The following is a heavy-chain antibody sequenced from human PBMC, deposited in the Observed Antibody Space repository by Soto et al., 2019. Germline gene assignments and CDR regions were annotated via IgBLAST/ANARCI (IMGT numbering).Heavy chain of an antibody. Sequence: SETLSLTCTVSGGSISSYYWSWIRQPPGKGLEWIGYIYYSGSTNYNPSLKSRVTISVDTSKNQFSLKLNSVTAADTAVYYCARGMTTVTTLAYWGQGTLVTVSS. J-gene: IGHJ4*02. CDR1: GGSISSYY. D-gene: IGHD4-4*01. CDR3: ARGMTTVTTLAY. V-gene: IGHV4-59*08. CDR2: IYYSGST.